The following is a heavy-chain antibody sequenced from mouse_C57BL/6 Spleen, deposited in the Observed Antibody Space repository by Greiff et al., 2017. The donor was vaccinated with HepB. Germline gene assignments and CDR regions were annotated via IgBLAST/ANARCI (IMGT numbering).Heavy chain of an antibody. V-gene: IGHV1-55*01. J-gene: IGHJ4*01. CDR1: GYTFTSYW. CDR2: IYPGSGST. Sequence: QVQLQQPGAELVKPGASVKMSCKASGYTFTSYWITWVKQRPGQGLEWIGDIYPGSGSTNYNEKFKSKATLTVDTSSSTAYMQRSSLTSEDSAVYYCARYGSLYYDYEGLYYYAMDYWGQGTSVTVSS. D-gene: IGHD2-4*01. CDR3: ARYGSLYYDYEGLYYYAMDY.